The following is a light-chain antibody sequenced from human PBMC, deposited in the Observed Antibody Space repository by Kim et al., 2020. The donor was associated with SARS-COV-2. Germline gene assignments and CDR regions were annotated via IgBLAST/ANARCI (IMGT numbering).Light chain of an antibody. Sequence: VSPGQTARITCSGDVLAKKYARWFQQKPGQAPVLVIYKDSERPSGIPERFSGSSSGTTVTLTISGAQVEDEADYYCYSAADNNLVVFGGGTKVTVL. CDR1: VLAKKY. CDR3: YSAADNNLVV. CDR2: KDS. J-gene: IGLJ2*01. V-gene: IGLV3-27*01.